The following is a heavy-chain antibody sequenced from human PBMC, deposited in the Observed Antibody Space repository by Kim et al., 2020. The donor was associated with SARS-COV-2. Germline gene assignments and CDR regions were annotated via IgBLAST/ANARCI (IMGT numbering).Heavy chain of an antibody. CDR1: GFTLSSYA. J-gene: IGHJ4*02. Sequence: GGSLRLSCAASGFTLSSYAMSWVRQAPGKGLEWVSTISGGGGSTYYADSVKGRFTISRDNSKKTLYLQMNSLRAEDTAVNYCASQKLPLWSGSYRSDYWGQGTLVTVSS. V-gene: IGHV3-23*01. D-gene: IGHD1-26*01. CDR3: ASQKLPLWSGSYRSDY. CDR2: ISGGGGST.